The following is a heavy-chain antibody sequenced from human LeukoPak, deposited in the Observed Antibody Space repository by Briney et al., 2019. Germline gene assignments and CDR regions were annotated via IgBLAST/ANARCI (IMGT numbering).Heavy chain of an antibody. Sequence: GGSLRLSCAASGFTFNNYAMHWVRQAPGKGLEWVAIISYGGTDKYNADSVKGRFTVSRDSSKSTVFLQMHSLSPDDTAVYYCARANSTSWHNFDYWGQGTLVTVSS. V-gene: IGHV3-30*04. CDR2: ISYGGTDK. J-gene: IGHJ4*02. CDR3: ARANSTSWHNFDY. CDR1: GFTFNNYA. D-gene: IGHD6-13*01.